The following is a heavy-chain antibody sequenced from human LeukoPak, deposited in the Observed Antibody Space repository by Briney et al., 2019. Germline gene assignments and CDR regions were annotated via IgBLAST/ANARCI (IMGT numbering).Heavy chain of an antibody. D-gene: IGHD4-17*01. Sequence: GGSLRLSCAASGFTFSAYGMSWVRQAPGKGLEWVSHISDTVRDTWYANSVKGRFIISGDNSRDTVYLQMSSLRPEDTALYFCAKDNYGGIFASWGQGTLVTVSS. CDR3: AKDNYGGIFAS. CDR1: GFTFSAYG. V-gene: IGHV3-23*01. CDR2: ISDTVRDT. J-gene: IGHJ4*02.